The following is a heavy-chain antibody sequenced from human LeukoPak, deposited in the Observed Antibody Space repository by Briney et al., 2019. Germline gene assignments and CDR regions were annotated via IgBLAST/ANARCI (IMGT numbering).Heavy chain of an antibody. CDR2: INHSGST. CDR1: GGSFSGYY. V-gene: IGHV4-34*01. Sequence: SETLSLTCAVYGGSFSGYYWSWIRQPPGKGLEWIGEINHSGSTNYNPSLKSRVTISVDTSKNQFSLKLSSVTAADTAVYYCAGLGPYYYYYMDVWGKGTTVTVSS. D-gene: IGHD7-27*01. J-gene: IGHJ6*03. CDR3: AGLGPYYYYYMDV.